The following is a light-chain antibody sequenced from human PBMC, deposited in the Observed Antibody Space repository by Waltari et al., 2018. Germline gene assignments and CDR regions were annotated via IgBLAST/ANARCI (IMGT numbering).Light chain of an antibody. CDR3: QQYKSYPWT. V-gene: IGKV1-5*03. CDR2: TAS. J-gene: IGKJ1*01. CDR1: QSIGRW. Sequence: DIQMTQSPSTLSASVGDRVTVTCRASQSIGRWLAWYQQKPGKATKLLIYTASSLESGVPSRFSGSGSGTEFTLTISSLQPFDFATYYCQQYKSYPWTFGQGTKVEIK.